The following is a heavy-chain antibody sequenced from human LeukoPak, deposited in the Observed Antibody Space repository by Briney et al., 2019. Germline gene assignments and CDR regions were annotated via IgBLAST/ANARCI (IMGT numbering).Heavy chain of an antibody. CDR3: ARGMRRSSGWYGVWFDP. CDR2: IRQDGNDK. V-gene: IGHV3-7*01. D-gene: IGHD6-19*01. Sequence: GGSLRLSCEASGFAFSGYWMSWVRQAPGKGLEWVANIRQDGNDKQYVDAVKGRFTISRDNAKNSLYLQMNSLRAEDTAVYYCARGMRRSSGWYGVWFDPWGQGTLVTVSS. CDR1: GFAFSGYW. J-gene: IGHJ5*02.